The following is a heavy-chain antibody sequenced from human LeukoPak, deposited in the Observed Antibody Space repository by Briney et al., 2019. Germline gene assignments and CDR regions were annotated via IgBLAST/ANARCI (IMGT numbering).Heavy chain of an antibody. D-gene: IGHD1-26*01. CDR3: ARQGGVGAPDFDDY. CDR1: GCSISSSSYY. Sequence: PSETLSLTCTVSGCSISSSSYYWGCIRQPPEKALDWIGSIYYSGSTYYNPSLKSRVTISIDTSKNQFSLELSSVTAADTAVYYCARQGGVGAPDFDDYWGQGTLVTVSS. V-gene: IGHV4-39*01. J-gene: IGHJ4*02. CDR2: IYYSGST.